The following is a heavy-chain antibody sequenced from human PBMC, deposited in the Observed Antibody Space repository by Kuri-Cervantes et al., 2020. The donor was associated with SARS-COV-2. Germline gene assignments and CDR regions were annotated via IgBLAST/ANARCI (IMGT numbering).Heavy chain of an antibody. J-gene: IGHJ4*02. D-gene: IGHD3-16*01. CDR3: AREPGGTFDY. Sequence: GESLKISCAASGFNFSRTDMHWVRQAPGKGLEWVANIKQDGSEKYYVDSVKGRFTISRDNAKNSLYLQMNSLRAEDTAVYYCAREPGGTFDYWGQGTLVTVSS. V-gene: IGHV3-7*04. CDR1: GFNFSRTD. CDR2: IKQDGSEK.